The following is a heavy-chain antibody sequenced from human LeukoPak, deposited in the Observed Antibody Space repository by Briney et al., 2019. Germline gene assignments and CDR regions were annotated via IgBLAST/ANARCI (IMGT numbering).Heavy chain of an antibody. CDR3: ARVYGDYFDY. J-gene: IGHJ4*02. CDR2: IIPIFGTA. D-gene: IGHD4-17*01. V-gene: IGHV1-69*05. Sequence: SVKDSCKAFGGTFSSYAISWVRQAPGQGREWMGGIIPIFGTANYAQKFQGRVTITTDESTSTAYMELSSLRSEDTAVYYCARVYGDYFDYWGQGTLVTVSS. CDR1: GGTFSSYA.